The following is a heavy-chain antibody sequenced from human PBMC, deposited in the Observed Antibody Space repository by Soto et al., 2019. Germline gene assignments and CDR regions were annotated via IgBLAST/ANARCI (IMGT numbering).Heavy chain of an antibody. CDR1: GYSFTSYG. CDR3: ARQFGVNPHFDY. J-gene: IGHJ4*02. CDR2: ISPYNGNT. V-gene: IGHV1-18*01. Sequence: QVKLVQSGAEVKEPGASVKVSCLASGYSFTSYGLIWLRQAPGQRLEWMGWISPYNGNTNYEQKLQGRVTMTTDTSTNTAYMELRSLRSDDTAVYYCARQFGVNPHFDYWGQGTLVAVSS. D-gene: IGHD2-8*01.